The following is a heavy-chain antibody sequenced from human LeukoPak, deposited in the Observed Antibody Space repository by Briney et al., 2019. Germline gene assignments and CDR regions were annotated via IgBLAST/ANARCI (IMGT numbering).Heavy chain of an antibody. CDR3: AAYGHRSYYDY. J-gene: IGHJ4*02. CDR1: GYSISSGYY. V-gene: IGHV4-38-2*02. D-gene: IGHD3-10*01. Sequence: SETLSLTCTVSGYSISSGYYWGWIRQPPGKGLEWIGSGSTYYNPSLKSRVTISVDTSKNQFSLKLSSVTAADTAVYFCAAYGHRSYYDYWGQGTLVTVSS. CDR2: SGST.